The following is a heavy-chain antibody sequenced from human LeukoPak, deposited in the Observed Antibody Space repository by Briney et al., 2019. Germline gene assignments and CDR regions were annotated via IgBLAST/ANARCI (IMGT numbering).Heavy chain of an antibody. CDR1: GYSFSESG. CDR3: AKSYRDTAMVTGVYFDY. V-gene: IGHV1-18*01. Sequence: ASLKVSCRASGYSFSESGLSWVRQAPGQGFEWMGWISAKMGHTKYPQKFKDRVTMTTDTSTNTVYLDLRSLTSDDTAVYYCAKSYRDTAMVTGVYFDYWGQGTLVTVSS. CDR2: ISAKMGHT. D-gene: IGHD5-18*01. J-gene: IGHJ4*02.